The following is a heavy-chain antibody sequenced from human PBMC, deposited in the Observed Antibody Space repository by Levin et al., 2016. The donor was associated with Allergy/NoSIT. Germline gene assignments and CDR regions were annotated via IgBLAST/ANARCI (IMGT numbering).Heavy chain of an antibody. V-gene: IGHV3-30-3*01. CDR3: ARSYGSSVMDV. J-gene: IGHJ6*02. CDR1: GFTFSSSG. CDR2: ISYDGTNK. D-gene: IGHD5-18*01. Sequence: GESLKISCAASGFTFSSSGFHWVRQAPGKGLEWMAVISYDGTNKYYTDSVRGRFTISRDISKNTLYLQMNSLRAEDTAVYYCARSYGSSVMDVWGQGTTVTVSS.